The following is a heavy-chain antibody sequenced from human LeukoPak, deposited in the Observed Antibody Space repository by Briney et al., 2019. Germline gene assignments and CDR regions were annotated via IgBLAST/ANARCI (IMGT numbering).Heavy chain of an antibody. D-gene: IGHD2-21*01. CDR3: AKAPVTSCRGAYCYPFDS. CDR2: FSASGGSR. V-gene: IGHV3-23*01. Sequence: GGSLRLSCEASGFSFSSYGMSWVRQAPGEGLEWVSGFSASGGSRYYADSVKGRFTISRDNSKNTLYLQMNSLRAEDAAVYFCAKAPVTSCRGAYCYPFDSWGQGTLVTVSS. CDR1: GFSFSSYG. J-gene: IGHJ4*02.